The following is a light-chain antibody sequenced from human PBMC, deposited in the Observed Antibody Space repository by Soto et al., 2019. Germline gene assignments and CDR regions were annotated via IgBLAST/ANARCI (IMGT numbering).Light chain of an antibody. CDR1: QSISNH. CDR2: AAS. V-gene: IGKV1-5*01. CDR3: QHYKMYSPWT. J-gene: IGKJ1*01. Sequence: DIQMTQSPSTLSGSVGDRVIITCRASQSISNHLNWYQQRPGKAPKLLIFAASSLQSGVPSRFSGSGSGTEFTLTISSLQPDDFATYYCQHYKMYSPWTFGQGTKVDI.